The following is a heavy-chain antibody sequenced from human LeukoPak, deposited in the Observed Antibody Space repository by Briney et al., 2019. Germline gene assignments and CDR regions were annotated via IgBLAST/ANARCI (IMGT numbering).Heavy chain of an antibody. CDR3: ATAPSIVVVPAAMGWFDP. CDR1: GYTLTELS. V-gene: IGHV1-24*01. J-gene: IGHJ5*02. CDR2: SDPEDGET. Sequence: GASVKVSCKVSGYTLTELSMHWVRQAPGKGLEWMGGSDPEDGETIYAQKFQGRVTMTEDTSTDTAYMELSSLRSEDTAVYYCATAPSIVVVPAAMGWFDPWGQGTLVTVSS. D-gene: IGHD2-2*01.